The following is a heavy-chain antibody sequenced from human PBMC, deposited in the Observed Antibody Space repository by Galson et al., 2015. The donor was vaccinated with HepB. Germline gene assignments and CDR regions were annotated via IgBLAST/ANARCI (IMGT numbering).Heavy chain of an antibody. CDR2: ISAYNGNT. CDR1: GYTFTSYG. Sequence: SVKVSCKASGYTFTSYGISWVRQAPGQGLEWMGWISAYNGNTNYAQKLQGRVTMTTDTSTSTAYMELRSLRSDDTAVYYCARDPPSYSSGWYLYWGQGTLVTVSS. CDR3: ARDPPSYSSGWYLY. D-gene: IGHD6-19*01. V-gene: IGHV1-18*01. J-gene: IGHJ4*02.